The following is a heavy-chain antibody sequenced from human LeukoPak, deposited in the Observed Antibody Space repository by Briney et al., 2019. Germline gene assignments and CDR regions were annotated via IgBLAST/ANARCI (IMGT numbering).Heavy chain of an antibody. J-gene: IGHJ4*02. V-gene: IGHV3-30*03. CDR2: ISYDGSKK. CDR3: ASPIVATICDN. D-gene: IGHD5-12*01. Sequence: GRSLRLSCAASGFTFSSYGMHWVRQAPGKGLEWVAVISYDGSKKNYADSVKGRFTISRDNSKNTLYLQMNSLRVEDTAVYYCASPIVATICDNWGQGTLVTVSS. CDR1: GFTFSSYG.